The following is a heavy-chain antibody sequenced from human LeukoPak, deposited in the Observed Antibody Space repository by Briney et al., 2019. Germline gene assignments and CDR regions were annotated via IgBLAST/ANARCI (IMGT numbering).Heavy chain of an antibody. J-gene: IGHJ5*02. V-gene: IGHV1-18*01. CDR2: ISAYNGDT. D-gene: IGHD2-2*01. CDR1: GYTFTSYG. CDR3: ARDLPNIVVVPAANWFDP. Sequence: ASVKVSCQASGYTFTSYGISWVRQAPGQGRDWMGLISAYNGDTNYVQKLQGRATMTTDTSNSTAYMELRSLRSDDTAVDYCARDLPNIVVVPAANWFDPWGQGTLVTVSS.